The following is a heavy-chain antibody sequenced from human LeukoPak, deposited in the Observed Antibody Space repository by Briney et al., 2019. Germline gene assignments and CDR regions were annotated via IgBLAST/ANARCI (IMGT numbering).Heavy chain of an antibody. CDR1: GYTFTGYY. V-gene: IGHV1-2*02. CDR2: INPNSGGT. J-gene: IGHJ4*02. D-gene: IGHD6-13*01. Sequence: GASVKASCKASGYTFTGYYMHWVRQAPGQGLEWMGWINPNSGGTNYAQKFQGRVTMTRDTSISTAYMELSRLRSDDTAVYYCAMLSSSSWYGGDFDYWGQGTLVTVSS. CDR3: AMLSSSSWYGGDFDY.